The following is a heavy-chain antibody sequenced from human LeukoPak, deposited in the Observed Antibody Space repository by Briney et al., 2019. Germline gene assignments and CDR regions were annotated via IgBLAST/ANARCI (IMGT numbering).Heavy chain of an antibody. J-gene: IGHJ1*01. CDR1: GFTFSGYV. D-gene: IGHD6-13*01. CDR2: ISGSGGST. V-gene: IGHV3-23*01. Sequence: PGGSLRLSCAASGFTFSGYVMTWVRQPPGKGLQWVADISGSGGSTYYADSVKGRFSISRDNSKNTLYLQMNSLRAEDTAVYYCATGYSSSWFAEYFQHWGQGTLVTVSS. CDR3: ATGYSSSWFAEYFQH.